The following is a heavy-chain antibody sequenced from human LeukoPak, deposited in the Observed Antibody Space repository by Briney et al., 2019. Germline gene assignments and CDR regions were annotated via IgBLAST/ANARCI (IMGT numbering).Heavy chain of an antibody. V-gene: IGHV3-7*03. CDR2: IKQDGSEK. Sequence: PGGSLRLSCAASGFTFSSYGMHWVRQAPGKGLEWVANIKQDGSEKYDVDSVKGRFTISRDNAKNSLYLQMNSLRAEDTAVYYCAKLSPDHLAGRTRVPIPKSYCSSTSCYEPPGYWGQGTLVTVSS. CDR3: AKLSPDHLAGRTRVPIPKSYCSSTSCYEPPGY. CDR1: GFTFSSYG. J-gene: IGHJ4*02. D-gene: IGHD2-2*01.